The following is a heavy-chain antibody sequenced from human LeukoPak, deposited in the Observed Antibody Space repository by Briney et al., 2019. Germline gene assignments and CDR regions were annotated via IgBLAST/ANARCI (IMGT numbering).Heavy chain of an antibody. CDR3: AKSLDSSYYYYYGMDV. J-gene: IGHJ6*02. D-gene: IGHD3-3*01. CDR2: ISWNSGSI. Sequence: PGRSLRLSCAASGFTFDDYAMHWVRQAPGKGLEWVSGISWNSGSIGYADSVKGRFTISRDNAKNSLYLQMNSLRAEDTALYYCAKSLDSSYYYYYGMDVWGQGTTVTVSS. CDR1: GFTFDDYA. V-gene: IGHV3-9*01.